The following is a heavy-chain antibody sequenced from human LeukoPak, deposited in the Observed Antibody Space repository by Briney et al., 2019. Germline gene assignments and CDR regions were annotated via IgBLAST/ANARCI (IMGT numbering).Heavy chain of an antibody. CDR3: ARDRTTVTTSPYNWFDP. J-gene: IGHJ5*02. Sequence: ASVKVTCKASGYTFTSYYMHWVRQAPGQGLEWMGIINPSGGSTSYAQKFQGRVTMTRDTSTSTVYMELSSLRSEDTAVYYCARDRTTVTTSPYNWFDPWGQGTLVTVS. CDR2: INPSGGST. V-gene: IGHV1-46*01. D-gene: IGHD4-17*01. CDR1: GYTFTSYY.